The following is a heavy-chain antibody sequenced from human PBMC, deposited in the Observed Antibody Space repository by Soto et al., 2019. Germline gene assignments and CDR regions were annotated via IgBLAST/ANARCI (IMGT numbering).Heavy chain of an antibody. Sequence: EVQLLESGGGLVQPGGSLRLSCAASGFTFSSYAMSWVRQAPGKGLEWVSAISGSGGSTYYADSVKGRFTISRDNSKNTLYLQRDSLRAEDTAVYYCAKLKGEQLVGVLVGEGGAFDYWGQGTLVTVSS. D-gene: IGHD6-6*01. V-gene: IGHV3-23*01. CDR3: AKLKGEQLVGVLVGEGGAFDY. CDR1: GFTFSSYA. J-gene: IGHJ4*02. CDR2: ISGSGGST.